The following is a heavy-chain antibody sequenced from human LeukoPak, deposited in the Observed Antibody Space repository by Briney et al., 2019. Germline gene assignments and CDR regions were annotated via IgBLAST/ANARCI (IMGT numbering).Heavy chain of an antibody. CDR2: IYYSGST. V-gene: IGHV4-59*12. D-gene: IGHD3-10*01. CDR1: GDSISTYY. J-gene: IGHJ4*02. CDR3: ARERVEVTMVRGVIREFDY. Sequence: PSETLSLTCTVSGDSISTYYWSWIRQPPGKGLEWIGYIYYSGSTNYIPSLKSRVTISVDTSKNQFSLKLSSVTAADTAVYYCARERVEVTMVRGVIREFDYWGQGTLVTVSS.